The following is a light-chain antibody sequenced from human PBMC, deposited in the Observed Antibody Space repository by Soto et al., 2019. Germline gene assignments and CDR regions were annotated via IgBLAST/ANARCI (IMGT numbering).Light chain of an antibody. CDR2: DAS. V-gene: IGKV1-33*01. CDR3: QQYNSMLS. J-gene: IGKJ4*01. Sequence: DIQMTQSPSSLSASEGDRVTITCQSSHDVSRNLNWCQQKPGEAPQLLIYDASNLERGVPSRFSGSGSGTDFTLTISSLQPEDVATYYCQQYNSMLSFGGGTEVEIK. CDR1: HDVSRN.